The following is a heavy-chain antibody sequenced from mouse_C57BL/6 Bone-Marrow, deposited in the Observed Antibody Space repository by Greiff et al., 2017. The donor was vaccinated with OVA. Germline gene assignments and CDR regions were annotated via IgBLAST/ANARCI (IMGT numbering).Heavy chain of an antibody. CDR2: IYPGDGDT. V-gene: IGHV1-82*01. CDR1: GYAFSSSW. D-gene: IGHD1-1*01. J-gene: IGHJ3*01. Sequence: VQLQQSGPELVKPGASVKISCKASGYAFSSSWMNWVKQRPGKGLEWIGRIYPGDGDTNYNGKFKGKATLTADKSSSTAYMQLSSLTSEDSAVYFCARSNYYGSSYPAWFAYWGQGTLVTVSA. CDR3: ARSNYYGSSYPAWFAY.